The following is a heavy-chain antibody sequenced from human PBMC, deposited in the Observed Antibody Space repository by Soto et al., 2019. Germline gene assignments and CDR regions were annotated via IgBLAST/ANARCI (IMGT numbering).Heavy chain of an antibody. D-gene: IGHD3-22*01. CDR1: GGSVRSSGYY. CDR2: IYYSGST. Sequence: QVQLQESGPGLVKPTQTLSLTCTVSGGSVRSSGYYCSWIRQLPGKGPEWIGRIYYSGSTSYNPSLKSRVTISVDTSKNQFSLNLSSVTAADTAVYYCARGFSSGYLGNWFDPWGQGTLVTVSS. J-gene: IGHJ5*02. CDR3: ARGFSSGYLGNWFDP. V-gene: IGHV4-31*03.